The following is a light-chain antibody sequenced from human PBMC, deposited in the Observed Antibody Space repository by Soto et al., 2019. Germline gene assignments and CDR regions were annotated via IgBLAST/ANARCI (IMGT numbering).Light chain of an antibody. CDR2: DAS. V-gene: IGKV3-11*01. Sequence: IVLTQSPADMSLSPCKTATLSSSASQSVSSYLAWYQQKPGQAPRLLIYDASNRATGIPARFSGSGSGTDFTLTISSLEPEDFAVYYCQQRSNWPHATVGQGTRLEIK. CDR1: QSVSSY. CDR3: QQRSNWPHAT. J-gene: IGKJ5*01.